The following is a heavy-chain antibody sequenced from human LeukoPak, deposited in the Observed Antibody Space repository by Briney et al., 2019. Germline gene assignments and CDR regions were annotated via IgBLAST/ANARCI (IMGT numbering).Heavy chain of an antibody. CDR2: SGSGGDT. V-gene: IGHV3-23*01. Sequence: PRGSLRLSCAASGFTFSSYAMNWVRQAPGKGLEWVSISGSGGDTYYADSVKGRFTISRDNSKNTLYLQMNSLRAEDTAVYYCAKAGGATYGTYYFDYWGQGTLVTVSS. CDR1: GFTFSSYA. D-gene: IGHD4/OR15-4a*01. J-gene: IGHJ4*02. CDR3: AKAGGATYGTYYFDY.